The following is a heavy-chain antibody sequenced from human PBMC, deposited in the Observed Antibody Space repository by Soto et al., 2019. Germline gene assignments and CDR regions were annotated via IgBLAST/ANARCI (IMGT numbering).Heavy chain of an antibody. CDR3: ARVVRYYYD. J-gene: IGHJ4*02. CDR2: ISAYNGNT. D-gene: IGHD3-22*01. Sequence: QVQLVQSGAEVKKPGASVKVSCKASGYTFTSYDIIWVRQAPGHGLEWMGWISAYNGNTKYAQNFQGRVTLTTDTSTTTAYMELRSLTSDDTAVYYCARVVRYYYDWGQGTLVTVSS. CDR1: GYTFTSYD. V-gene: IGHV1-18*01.